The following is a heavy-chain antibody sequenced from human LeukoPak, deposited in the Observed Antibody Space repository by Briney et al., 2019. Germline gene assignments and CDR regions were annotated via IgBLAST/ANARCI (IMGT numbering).Heavy chain of an antibody. D-gene: IGHD3-22*01. J-gene: IGHJ4*02. V-gene: IGHV3-73*01. Sequence: KVSCKASGYTFISYYMHWVRQASGKGLEWVGRIRSKTNSYATAYAASVKGRFTISRDDSKNTAYLQMNSLKTEDTAVYYCTRYYYDGSGYYYLFDYWGQGTLVTVSS. CDR2: IRSKTNSYAT. CDR3: TRYYYDGSGYYYLFDY. CDR1: GYTFISYY.